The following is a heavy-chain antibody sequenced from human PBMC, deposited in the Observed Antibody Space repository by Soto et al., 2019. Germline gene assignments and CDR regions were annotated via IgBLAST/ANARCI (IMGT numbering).Heavy chain of an antibody. D-gene: IGHD2-2*01. J-gene: IGHJ5*02. CDR3: ARTPMP. Sequence: ASVKVSCKASGGTFSSYTISWVRQAPGQGLEWMGWISPYNGHTNYAQKLQGRVTMTTDTSTSTAYMELRSLRSDDTAVYYCARTPMPWGQGTLVTVSS. V-gene: IGHV1-18*01. CDR1: GGTFSSYT. CDR2: ISPYNGHT.